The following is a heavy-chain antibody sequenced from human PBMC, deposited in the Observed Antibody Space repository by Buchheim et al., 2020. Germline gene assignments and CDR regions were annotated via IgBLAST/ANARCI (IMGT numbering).Heavy chain of an antibody. CDR3: AREPQSRLYSGSGTFFDY. D-gene: IGHD3-10*01. V-gene: IGHV1-18*01. Sequence: QVQLVQSGAEVKKPGASVKVSCKASGYTFSDYGLNWVRQAPGQGLEWMGWISGYNGSTHFAQSFQGRVTLTTDTSTGTAYMALRTLKSDVTAVYYCAREPQSRLYSGSGTFFDYWGQGTL. J-gene: IGHJ4*02. CDR1: GYTFSDYG. CDR2: ISGYNGST.